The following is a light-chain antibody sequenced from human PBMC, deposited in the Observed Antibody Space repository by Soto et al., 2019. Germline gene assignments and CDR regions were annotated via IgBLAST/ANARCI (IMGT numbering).Light chain of an antibody. V-gene: IGKV1-5*01. Sequence: DIQMTQSPSTLSASVGDRVTITCRASQSISSWLAWYQQKPGKAPRLLIYDVFSLESGVPSRFSGSGSGTEVTLTISSLQPDDFATYYCQQYQSHPSSTFGQGTKLEIK. CDR2: DVF. CDR1: QSISSW. CDR3: QQYQSHPSST. J-gene: IGKJ2*02.